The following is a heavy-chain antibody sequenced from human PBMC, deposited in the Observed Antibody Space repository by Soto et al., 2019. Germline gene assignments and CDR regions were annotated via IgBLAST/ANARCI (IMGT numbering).Heavy chain of an antibody. D-gene: IGHD6-19*01. CDR2: IYHSGST. CDR3: PSAGCLIAVPADY. V-gene: IGHV4-30-2*01. CDR1: GGSISSGGYS. J-gene: IGHJ4*02. Sequence: QLQLQESGSGLVKPSQTLSLTCAVSGGSISSGGYSWSWIRQPPGKGLEWIGYIYHSGSTYYNPSLKSRVTVSVHMSKYQFSLKLRSVTAADGAFLYCPSAGCLIAVPADYWGQGTLATVSS.